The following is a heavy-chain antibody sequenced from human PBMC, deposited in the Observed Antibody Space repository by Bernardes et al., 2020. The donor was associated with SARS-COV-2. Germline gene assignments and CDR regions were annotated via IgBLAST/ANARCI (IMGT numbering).Heavy chain of an antibody. J-gene: IGHJ4*02. CDR2: IKGKGAFK. Sequence: WGSLRLSCSASGLTFGSYAMHWVRQAPGKGLEYVSGIKGKGAFKSYAESVKGRFTISRDNSNNTLYLQMTSLRAEDTAVYYCVKGAGVGSPKNFDSWGQGTQVTVSS. CDR1: GLTFGSYA. V-gene: IGHV3-64D*06. D-gene: IGHD2-2*01. CDR3: VKGAGVGSPKNFDS.